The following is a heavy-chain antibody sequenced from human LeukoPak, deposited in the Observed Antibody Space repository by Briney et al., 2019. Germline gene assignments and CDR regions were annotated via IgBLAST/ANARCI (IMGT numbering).Heavy chain of an antibody. J-gene: IGHJ4*02. D-gene: IGHD3-10*01. CDR3: ARTYYYGSGSYFYFDY. CDR2: IYYSGSS. Sequence: SETLSLTCTVSGGSISSSSYSWVWIRQPPGKGLEWIGSIYYSGSSYYNPSLKSRVTISVDTSKNQFSLKLSSVTAADTAVYYCARTYYYGSGSYFYFDYWGQETLVTVSS. V-gene: IGHV4-39*01. CDR1: GGSISSSSYS.